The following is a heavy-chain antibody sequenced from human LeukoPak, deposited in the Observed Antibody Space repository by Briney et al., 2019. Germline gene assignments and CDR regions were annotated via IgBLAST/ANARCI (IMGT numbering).Heavy chain of an antibody. J-gene: IGHJ4*02. CDR3: AREGGFYRPLDY. D-gene: IGHD6-25*01. CDR2: VHLDGRT. V-gene: IGHV4-4*02. CDR1: GGSVSSTNW. Sequence: PSETLSLTCGVSGGSVSSTNWWTWIRQPPGKGLEWVGEVHLDGRTNFNPSLKSRLTMSVDLSENHVSLKLTSVTAADTAVYYCAREGGFYRPLDYSGQGTLVTVSS.